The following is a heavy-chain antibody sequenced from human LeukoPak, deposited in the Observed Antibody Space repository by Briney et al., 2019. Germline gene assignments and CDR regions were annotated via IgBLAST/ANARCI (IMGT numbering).Heavy chain of an antibody. V-gene: IGHV3-15*01. J-gene: IGHJ4*02. CDR2: IKNKTDGGTT. D-gene: IGHD2-2*01. Sequence: GGSLRLSCAASGFTFSNAWMSWVRQAPGKGLEWVGRIKNKTDGGTTDYAAPVKGRFTISRDDSKNTLYLQMNSLKTEDTAVYYCTTVPAAIMGGQGTLVTVSS. CDR3: TTVPAAIM. CDR1: GFTFSNAW.